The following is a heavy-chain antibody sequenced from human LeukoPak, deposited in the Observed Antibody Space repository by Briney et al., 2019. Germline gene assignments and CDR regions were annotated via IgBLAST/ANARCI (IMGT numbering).Heavy chain of an antibody. Sequence: GGSLRLSCAASGFTFSSYEMNWVRQAPGKGLEWVSYISSSGSTIYYADSVKGRFTTSRDNAKNSLYLQMNSLRAEDTAVYYCARVATGPYQLLPTWFDPWGQGTLVTVSS. CDR3: ARVATGPYQLLPTWFDP. V-gene: IGHV3-48*03. CDR1: GFTFSSYE. D-gene: IGHD2-2*01. CDR2: ISSSGSTI. J-gene: IGHJ5*02.